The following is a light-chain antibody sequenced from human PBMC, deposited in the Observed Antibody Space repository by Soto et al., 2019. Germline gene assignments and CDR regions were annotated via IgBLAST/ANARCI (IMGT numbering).Light chain of an antibody. CDR1: QSVSNNY. CDR3: QQYGSSPPYT. CDR2: GSS. J-gene: IGKJ2*01. Sequence: EVVLTQSPGTLSLSPGERATLSCRASQSVSNNYLAWYQQKPGQSPKLLIFGSSDRATGIPDRFSRSGSGTDFTLTISSLEPEDFAVYYCQQYGSSPPYTFGQGTKLEIK. V-gene: IGKV3-20*01.